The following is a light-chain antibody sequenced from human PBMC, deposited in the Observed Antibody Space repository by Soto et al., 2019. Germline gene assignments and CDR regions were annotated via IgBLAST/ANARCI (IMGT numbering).Light chain of an antibody. CDR3: QQYKNWPPIT. CDR2: GAS. CDR1: QSLSSS. V-gene: IGKV3-15*01. Sequence: EIVMTQSPATLPVSPGEGATLSCRASQSLSSSLAWYQQKPGQAPRLLIYGASTRATGIPARFSGSGSGTEFTLTISSLLSEDFAVYYCQQYKNWPPITFGQGTRLEIK. J-gene: IGKJ5*01.